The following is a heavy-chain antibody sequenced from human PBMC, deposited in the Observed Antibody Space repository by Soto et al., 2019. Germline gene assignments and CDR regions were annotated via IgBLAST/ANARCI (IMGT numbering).Heavy chain of an antibody. CDR2: MNPNSGNT. CDR1: GYTFTSYD. CDR3: ARLSYDILTAYYLFDY. D-gene: IGHD3-9*01. J-gene: IGHJ4*02. V-gene: IGHV1-8*01. Sequence: QVQLVQSGAEVKKPGASVKVSCKASGYTFTSYDINWVRQATGQGLEWMGWMNPNSGNTGYAQKFQGRVTMTRNTSISTAYMELSSLRSEDTAAYYCARLSYDILTAYYLFDYWGQGTLVTVSS.